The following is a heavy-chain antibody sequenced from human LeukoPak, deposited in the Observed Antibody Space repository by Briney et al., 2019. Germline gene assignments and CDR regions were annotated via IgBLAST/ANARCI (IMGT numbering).Heavy chain of an antibody. CDR1: GYTFTSYD. J-gene: IGHJ4*02. V-gene: IGHV1-8*01. Sequence: EASVKVSCKASGYTFTSYDINWVRQATGQGLEWMGWMNPNSGNTGYAQKFQGRVTMTRNTSISTAYMELSSLRSEDTAVYYCARTHDYGGDFDYWGQGTLVTVSS. D-gene: IGHD4-23*01. CDR3: ARTHDYGGDFDY. CDR2: MNPNSGNT.